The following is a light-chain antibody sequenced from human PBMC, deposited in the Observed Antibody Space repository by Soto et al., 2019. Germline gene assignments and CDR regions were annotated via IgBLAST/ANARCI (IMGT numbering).Light chain of an antibody. CDR3: QQFKSYPIT. CDR2: DAS. Sequence: AIQLTQSPSSLSASVGDGVTITCRASQGISSALAWYQQKPGRAPKLLIYDASRLESGVPSRFSGSGSGTYFTLTISSLQSEDSATYYCQQFKSYPITFGQVTRLEIE. J-gene: IGKJ5*01. V-gene: IGKV1-13*02. CDR1: QGISSA.